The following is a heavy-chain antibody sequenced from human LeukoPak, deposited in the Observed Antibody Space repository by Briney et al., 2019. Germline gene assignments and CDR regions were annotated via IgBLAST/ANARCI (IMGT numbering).Heavy chain of an antibody. J-gene: IGHJ4*02. D-gene: IGHD6-13*01. CDR1: GFTFSSYS. Sequence: PGGSLRLSCAASGFTFSSYSMNWVRQAPGKGLEWVSYISSSSSTIYYADSVKGRFTISRDNAKNSLYLQMNSLKTEDTAVYYCTTSSSPAQDDYWGQGTLVTVSS. V-gene: IGHV3-48*01. CDR3: TTSSSPAQDDY. CDR2: ISSSSSTI.